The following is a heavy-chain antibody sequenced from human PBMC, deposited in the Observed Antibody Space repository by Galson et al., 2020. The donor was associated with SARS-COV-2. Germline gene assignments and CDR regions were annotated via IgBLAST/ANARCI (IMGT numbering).Heavy chain of an antibody. CDR1: GFTFSNYV. Sequence: GESLKISCAASGFTFSNYVMSWVRQAPGKGLEWVSGISASGASTYYADSVRGRLTISRDNSRNTLYLQMNSLRAEDTAVYYCAPTVKWSNFDYWGQGTLVTVSS. J-gene: IGHJ4*02. CDR2: ISASGAST. D-gene: IGHD2-15*01. CDR3: APTVKWSNFDY. V-gene: IGHV3-23*01.